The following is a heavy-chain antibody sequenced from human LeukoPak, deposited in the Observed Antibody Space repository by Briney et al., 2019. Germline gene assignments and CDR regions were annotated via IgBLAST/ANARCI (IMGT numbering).Heavy chain of an antibody. CDR3: AISGAWHNGFDI. CDR2: FYTSGST. V-gene: IGHV4-4*07. J-gene: IGHJ3*02. CDR1: GGSISSYY. Sequence: SETLSLTCTVSGGSISSYYWSWIRQPPGKGLEWIGRFYTSGSTNYNPSLKSRLTMSVDTSKNQFSLKLSSVTAADTAVYYCAISGAWHNGFDIWGQGTMVTVSS.